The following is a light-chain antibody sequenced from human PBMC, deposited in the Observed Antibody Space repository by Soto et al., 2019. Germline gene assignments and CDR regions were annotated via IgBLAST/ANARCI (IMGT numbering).Light chain of an antibody. V-gene: IGKV3D-7*01. CDR3: QQYNSWPLT. J-gene: IGKJ4*01. Sequence: EIVMTQSLATLSLSPGERATLSCRASQSVSSSYLSWYQQKPGQAPRLLIYGASTRATGIPARFSGSGSGTDFTLTISSLQPDDFAVYYCQQYNSWPLTFGGGTKVDIK. CDR2: GAS. CDR1: QSVSSSY.